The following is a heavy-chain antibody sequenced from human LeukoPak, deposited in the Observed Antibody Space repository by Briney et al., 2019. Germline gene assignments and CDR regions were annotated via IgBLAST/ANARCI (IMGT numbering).Heavy chain of an antibody. J-gene: IGHJ4*02. D-gene: IGHD5-12*01. V-gene: IGHV3-11*01. CDR3: ARDPGSGYEEHFDY. CDR1: GFIFSDYY. Sequence: GGSLRLSCAASGFIFSDYYMSWIRQAPGKGLEWVSYISSSGSSIYYADSVKGRFTISRDNAKDALYLQMNSLRAEDTAVYYCARDPGSGYEEHFDYWGQGTLVTVSS. CDR2: ISSSGSSI.